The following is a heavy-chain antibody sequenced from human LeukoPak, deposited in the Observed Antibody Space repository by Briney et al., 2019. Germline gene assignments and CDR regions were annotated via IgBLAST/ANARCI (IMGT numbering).Heavy chain of an antibody. V-gene: IGHV3-21*01. CDR3: AAWYSETTQEHNS. J-gene: IGHJ4*02. Sequence: PGGSLRLSCAASGFTFSTYTMNWVRQAPGKGLEWVSSISSRSSYIYYADSVKGRFTVSRDNAKASLFLQMNNLRAEDTALYYCAAWYSETTQEHNSWGQGTLVTVSS. D-gene: IGHD2-21*01. CDR2: ISSRSSYI. CDR1: GFTFSTYT.